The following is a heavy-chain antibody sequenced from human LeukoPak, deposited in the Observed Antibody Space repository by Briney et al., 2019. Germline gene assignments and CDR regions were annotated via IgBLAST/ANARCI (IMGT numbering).Heavy chain of an antibody. CDR2: SGTRSGTK. CDR3: ARDPVDAFDI. J-gene: IGHJ3*02. V-gene: IGHV3-21*04. CDR1: GFTVSSLA. Sequence: NPGGSLRLSCAASGFTVSSLAMHWVRQAPGKGLEWVSSSGTRSGTKYYADSVKGRFTISRDNAKNSLYLQMNSLRAEDTAVYYCARDPVDAFDIWGQGTMVTVSS.